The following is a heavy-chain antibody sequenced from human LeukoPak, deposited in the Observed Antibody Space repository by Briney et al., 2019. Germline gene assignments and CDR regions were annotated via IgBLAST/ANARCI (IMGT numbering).Heavy chain of an antibody. CDR2: IYSGGST. V-gene: IGHV3-53*01. J-gene: IGHJ5*02. Sequence: GGSLRLSCAASGFTVSSNYMSWVRQAPGKGLEWVSVIYSGGSTYYADSVKGRFTISRDNSKNTLYLQMNSLRAEDTAVYYCARDRNIGVLDPWGQGTLVTVSS. D-gene: IGHD2/OR15-2a*01. CDR3: ARDRNIGVLDP. CDR1: GFTVSSNY.